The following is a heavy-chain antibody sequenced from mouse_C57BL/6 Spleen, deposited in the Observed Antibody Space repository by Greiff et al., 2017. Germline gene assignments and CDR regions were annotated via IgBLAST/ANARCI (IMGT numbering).Heavy chain of an antibody. Sequence: EVNLVESGGGLVKPGGSLKLSCAASGFTFSSYTMSWVRQTPEKRLEWVATISGGGGNTYYPDSVKGRFTISRDNAKNTLYLQMSSLRSEDTALYYCARRAGLRRRRYYFDYWGQGTTLTVSS. V-gene: IGHV5-9*01. D-gene: IGHD2-2*01. CDR3: ARRAGLRRRRYYFDY. CDR1: GFTFSSYT. J-gene: IGHJ2*01. CDR2: ISGGGGNT.